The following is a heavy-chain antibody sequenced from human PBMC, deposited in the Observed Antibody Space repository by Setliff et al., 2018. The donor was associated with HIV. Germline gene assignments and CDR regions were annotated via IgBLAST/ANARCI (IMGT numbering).Heavy chain of an antibody. CDR1: GRAFNDYF. D-gene: IGHD6-6*01. J-gene: IGHJ3*01. CDR2: ISPSETT. CDR3: ARAPKYINTYAFDV. V-gene: IGHV4-34*01. Sequence: SETLSLTCVVSGRAFNDYFWNWIRQSPGKGLEWVGEISPSETTNYNPSLKSRVTISMDSSNNRFSLKLKSVTAADAAVYYRARAPKYINTYAFDVWGQGTMVTVSS.